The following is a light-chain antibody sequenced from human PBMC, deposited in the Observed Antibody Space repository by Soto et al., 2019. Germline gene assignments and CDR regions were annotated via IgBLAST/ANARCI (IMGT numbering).Light chain of an antibody. J-gene: IGKJ5*01. CDR2: AAS. V-gene: IGKV1-17*01. CDR1: QSISNH. Sequence: DIQMTQSPSSLSASVEDRVIITCRASQSISNHLNWYQQKPGKAPKLLIFAASSLQSGVPSRFSGSGSGTEFTLTISSLQPEDFATYYCQQFNSYPITFGQGTRLEIK. CDR3: QQFNSYPIT.